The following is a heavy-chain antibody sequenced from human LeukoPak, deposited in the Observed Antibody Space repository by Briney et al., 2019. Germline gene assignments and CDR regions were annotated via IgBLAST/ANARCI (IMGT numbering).Heavy chain of an antibody. V-gene: IGHV4-59*08. CDR2: IYYSGST. J-gene: IGHJ6*02. D-gene: IGHD1-14*01. CDR3: ARMRITSSYYYYGMDI. CDR1: GGSISSYY. Sequence: SETLSLTCTVSGGSISSYYWSWIRQPPGKGLEWIGYIYYSGSTNYNPSLKSRVTISVDTSKNQFSLKLSSVTAADTAVYYCARMRITSSYYYYGMDIWGQGTTVTVSS.